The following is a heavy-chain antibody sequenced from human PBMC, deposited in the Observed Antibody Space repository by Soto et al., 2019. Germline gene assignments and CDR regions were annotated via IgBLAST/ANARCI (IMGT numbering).Heavy chain of an antibody. J-gene: IGHJ6*02. CDR1: GGTFSSYA. D-gene: IGHD6-13*01. V-gene: IGHV1-69*06. CDR3: ARGGYSSTWSNLLDRSGLDV. Sequence: QVQLVQSGAEAKKPGSSVKVSCKTSGGTFSSYAISWVRQAPGQGLEWMGGNVPLFRTTKYAQKFQGRVTITADTSTYTVYMELRGLRSGDTAVYYCARGGYSSTWSNLLDRSGLDVWGQGTTVTGSS. CDR2: NVPLFRTT.